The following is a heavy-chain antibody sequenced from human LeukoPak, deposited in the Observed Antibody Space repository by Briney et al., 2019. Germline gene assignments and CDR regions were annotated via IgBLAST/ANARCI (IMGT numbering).Heavy chain of an antibody. D-gene: IGHD2-2*01. CDR1: GYSISSGYY. J-gene: IGHJ4*02. CDR2: IYHSGST. Sequence: KPSETLSLTCAVSGYSISSGYYWGWIRQPPGKGMEWIGSIYHSGSTYYNPSLKSRVTISVDTSKNQFSLKLSSVTAADTAVYYCARQKGELIVVVPAAPDYWGQGTLVTVSS. V-gene: IGHV4-38-2*01. CDR3: ARQKGELIVVVPAAPDY.